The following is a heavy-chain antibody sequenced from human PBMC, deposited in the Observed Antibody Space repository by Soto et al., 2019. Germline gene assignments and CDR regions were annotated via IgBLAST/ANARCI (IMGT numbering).Heavy chain of an antibody. J-gene: IGHJ6*02. CDR2: ISTYNGDT. CDR1: VYTFTTSG. V-gene: IGHV1-18*01. D-gene: IGHD1-26*01. CDR3: ARQGSWPYYYYGLDV. Sequence: QVQLVQSGHEVKKPGASVKDSCEASVYTFTTSGISWIRQAPGQKIEWMGWISTYNGDTNSAQKFQGRVTMTADTSTGTVYMELMSLKSDDTAVYYCARQGSWPYYYYGLDVWGQGTTVTVSS.